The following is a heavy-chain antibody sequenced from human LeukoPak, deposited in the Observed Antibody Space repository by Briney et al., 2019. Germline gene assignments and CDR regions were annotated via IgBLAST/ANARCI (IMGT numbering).Heavy chain of an antibody. CDR2: ISSSSSYI. J-gene: IGHJ4*02. Sequence: GGSLRLSCAASGFTFSSYSMNWVRQAPGKGLEWVSSISSSSSYIYYADSVKGRFAISRDNAKNSLYLQMNSLRAEDTAVYYCARDRGGSHPPSDFDYWGQGTLVTVSS. D-gene: IGHD1-26*01. CDR3: ARDRGGSHPPSDFDY. V-gene: IGHV3-21*01. CDR1: GFTFSSYS.